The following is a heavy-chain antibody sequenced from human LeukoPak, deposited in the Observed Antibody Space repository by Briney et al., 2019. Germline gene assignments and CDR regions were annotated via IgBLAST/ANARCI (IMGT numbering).Heavy chain of an antibody. CDR3: ASNVDTAMVGGDYYFDY. V-gene: IGHV3-66*01. J-gene: IGHJ4*02. Sequence: GGSLRLSCAASGCTVSSNYMSGVRQARGKGLEWVSVIYSGGRTYYADSVKGRFTISRDNSKNTLYLQMNSLRAEDTAVYYCASNVDTAMVGGDYYFDYWGQGTLVTVSS. CDR1: GCTVSSNY. D-gene: IGHD5-18*01. CDR2: IYSGGRT.